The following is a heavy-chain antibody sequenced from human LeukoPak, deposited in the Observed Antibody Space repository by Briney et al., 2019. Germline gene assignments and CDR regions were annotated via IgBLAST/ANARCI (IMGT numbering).Heavy chain of an antibody. Sequence: PSETLSLTCTVSGYSISSGYYWAWIRQPPGKGLEWIGNIYHTGSTNYKSPLKSRAAISLDTSKNQFSLKLNSVTAADTAVYYCARVSRWLQSYYFDYWGQGTLGTVSS. D-gene: IGHD5-24*01. CDR2: IYHTGST. V-gene: IGHV4-38-2*02. CDR3: ARVSRWLQSYYFDY. CDR1: GYSISSGYY. J-gene: IGHJ4*02.